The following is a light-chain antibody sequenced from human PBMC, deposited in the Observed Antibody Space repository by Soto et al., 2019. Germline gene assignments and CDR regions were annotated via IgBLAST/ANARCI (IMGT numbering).Light chain of an antibody. J-gene: IGKJ5*01. CDR2: GAS. V-gene: IGKV3D-7*01. Sequence: EIVRTQSPATLSLSPGERATLSCRASQSVTSNYLSWYQQKAGQAPRLLLYGASTRATGIPARFSGSGSGTDFTLTISSLQPEDFAVYYCQQDYNLPITFGQGTRLEIK. CDR1: QSVTSNY. CDR3: QQDYNLPIT.